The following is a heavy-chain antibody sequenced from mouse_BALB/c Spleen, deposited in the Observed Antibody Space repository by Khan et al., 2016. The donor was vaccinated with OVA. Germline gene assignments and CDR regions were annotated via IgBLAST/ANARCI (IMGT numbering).Heavy chain of an antibody. CDR3: ARAYYGNYREAMDY. Sequence: QVQLKESGPGLVAPSQSLSITCTVSGFSLTGYGVNWVRQPPGKGLEWLGMIWGDGSTDYNSALKSRLNLSKAKSKSQVFLKMNSLQTDDTARYYCARAYYGNYREAMDYWGHGTSVTVSS. D-gene: IGHD2-10*01. CDR1: GFSLTGYG. J-gene: IGHJ4*01. CDR2: IWGDGST. V-gene: IGHV2-6-7*01.